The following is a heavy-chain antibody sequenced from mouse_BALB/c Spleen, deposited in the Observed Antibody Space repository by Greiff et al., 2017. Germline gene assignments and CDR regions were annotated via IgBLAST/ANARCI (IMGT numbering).Heavy chain of an antibody. J-gene: IGHJ1*01. CDR3: ARGEVYHCDFDV. Sequence: EVKLVESGGGLVQPGGSLKLSCAASGFTFSSYTMSWVRQTPEKRLEWVAYISNGGGSTYYPDNVKGRFTISRDNAKNTLYLQRSSLKAEDTAMYYCARGEVYHCDFDVWGAGTTVTVSS. CDR1: GFTFSSYT. CDR2: ISNGGGST. V-gene: IGHV5-12-2*01.